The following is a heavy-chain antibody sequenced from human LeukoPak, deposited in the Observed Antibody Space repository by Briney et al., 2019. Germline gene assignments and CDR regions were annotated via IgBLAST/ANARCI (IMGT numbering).Heavy chain of an antibody. CDR1: GGSISSGGYS. D-gene: IGHD3-9*01. CDR3: ARTIRYFDWLPDY. J-gene: IGHJ4*02. V-gene: IGHV4-30-2*01. CDR2: IYHSGST. Sequence: SETMSLTCAVSGGSISSGGYSWSWIRQPPGKGLEWIGYIYHSGSTYYNPSLKSRVTISVDRSKNQFSLKLSSVTAADTAVYYCARTIRYFDWLPDYWGQGTLFTVPS.